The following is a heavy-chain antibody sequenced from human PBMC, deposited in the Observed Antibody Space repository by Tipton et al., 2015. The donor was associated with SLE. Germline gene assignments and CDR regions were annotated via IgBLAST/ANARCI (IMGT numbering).Heavy chain of an antibody. CDR1: GGSFSGYY. Sequence: LRLSCAVYGGSFSGYYWSWIRQPPGKGLEWIGYIYYSGSTYYNPSLKSRVTISVDTSKNQFSLKLSSVTAADTAVYYCARDRTYYDSSGYLDAFDIWGQGTMVTVSS. D-gene: IGHD3-22*01. CDR3: ARDRTYYDSSGYLDAFDI. V-gene: IGHV4-34*09. CDR2: IYYSGST. J-gene: IGHJ3*02.